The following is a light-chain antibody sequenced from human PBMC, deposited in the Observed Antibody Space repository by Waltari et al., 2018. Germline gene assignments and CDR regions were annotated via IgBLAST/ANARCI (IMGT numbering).Light chain of an antibody. CDR1: SSDVGNYNL. CDR3: QSFDIRLSGGVV. V-gene: IGLV2-23*02. J-gene: IGLJ3*02. CDR2: EVT. Sequence: QSGLTQPASVSGSPGQSITISCTGTSSDVGNYNLVSWYQQYPGKAPKLMVYEVTRRSAGVSDRLSGSKSGNTAALTIYGLQSEDEADYYCQSFDIRLSGGVVFGGGTKVTVL.